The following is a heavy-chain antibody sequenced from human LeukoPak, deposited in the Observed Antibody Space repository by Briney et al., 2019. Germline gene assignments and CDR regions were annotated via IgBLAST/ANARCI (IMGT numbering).Heavy chain of an antibody. CDR2: FDPEDGET. CDR1: GYTFTGYY. Sequence: GSVKVSCKASGYTFTGYYMHWVRQAPGKGLEWMGGFDPEDGETIYAQKFQGRVTMTEDTSTDTAYMELSSLRSEDTAVYYCATQVVRSSGLDYWGQGTLVTVSS. V-gene: IGHV1-24*01. J-gene: IGHJ4*02. CDR3: ATQVVRSSGLDY. D-gene: IGHD6-25*01.